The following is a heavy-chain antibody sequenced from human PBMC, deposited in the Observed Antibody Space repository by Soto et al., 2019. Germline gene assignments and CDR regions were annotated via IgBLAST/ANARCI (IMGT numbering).Heavy chain of an antibody. Sequence: GESLKISCSGSGYTFTNYWIGWVRQMPGKGLEWMGIIYPGDSDTTYSPSFQGQVTISADKSINTAYLQWSSLKTSDTAMYYCARQFNFDFWGQGTLVTVSS. CDR2: IYPGDSDT. CDR1: GYTFTNYW. CDR3: ARQFNFDF. V-gene: IGHV5-51*01. J-gene: IGHJ4*02.